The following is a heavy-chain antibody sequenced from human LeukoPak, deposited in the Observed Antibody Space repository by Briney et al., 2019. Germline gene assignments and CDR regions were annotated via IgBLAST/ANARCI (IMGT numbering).Heavy chain of an antibody. V-gene: IGHV3-21*01. CDR2: INSDSNYI. CDR1: GFTFRSYS. D-gene: IGHD3-10*01. Sequence: GGSLRLSCAASGFTFRSYSMNWVRQAPGKGLEWVSSINSDSNYIYYADSVQGRFTISRDNAKNSLYLQMNSLRAEDTAVYDCAVAYYYGPGDAFDIWGQGTKVTVSS. J-gene: IGHJ3*02. CDR3: AVAYYYGPGDAFDI.